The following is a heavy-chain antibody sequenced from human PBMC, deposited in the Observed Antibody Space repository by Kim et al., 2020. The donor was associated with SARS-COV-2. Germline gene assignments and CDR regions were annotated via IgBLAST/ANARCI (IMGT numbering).Heavy chain of an antibody. CDR1: GFTFSSYA. D-gene: IGHD2-2*02. J-gene: IGHJ4*02. Sequence: GGSLRLSCAASGFTFSSYAMSWVRQAAGKGLEWVSTISGSGDSTKYADSVKGRFTISRDDSKNTVFLQMNSLRAEDTAVYYCAKATSARCYSAGDCWGPG. CDR2: ISGSGDST. CDR3: AKATSARCYSAGDC. V-gene: IGHV3-23*01.